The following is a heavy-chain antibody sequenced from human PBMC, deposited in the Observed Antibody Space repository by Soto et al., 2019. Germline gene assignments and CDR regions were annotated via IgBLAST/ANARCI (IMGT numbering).Heavy chain of an antibody. Sequence: SETLSLTCAVYGGSFSGYYWSWIRQPPGKGLEWIGEINHSGSTNYNPSLKSRVTISVDTSKNQFSLKLSPVTAADTAVYYCARGGKRNYYDSRVAARRDDAFDIWGQGTMVTVSS. D-gene: IGHD3-22*01. CDR3: ARGGKRNYYDSRVAARRDDAFDI. V-gene: IGHV4-34*01. J-gene: IGHJ3*02. CDR2: INHSGST. CDR1: GGSFSGYY.